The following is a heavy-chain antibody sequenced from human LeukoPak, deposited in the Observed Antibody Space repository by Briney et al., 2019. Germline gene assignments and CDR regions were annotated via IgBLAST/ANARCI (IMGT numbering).Heavy chain of an antibody. CDR1: GGSFSGYY. V-gene: IGHV3-15*01. D-gene: IGHD6-19*01. J-gene: IGHJ4*02. Sequence: ETLSLTCAVYGGSFSGYYWSWIRQPPGKGLEWVGRIKSKTDGGTTDYAAPVKGRFTISRDDSKNTLYLQMNSLKTEDTAVYYCTTDISSGWIRWGQGTLVTVSS. CDR2: IKSKTDGGTT. CDR3: TTDISSGWIR.